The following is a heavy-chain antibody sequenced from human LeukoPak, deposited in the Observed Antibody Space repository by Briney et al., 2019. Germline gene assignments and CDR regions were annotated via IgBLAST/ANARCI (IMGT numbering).Heavy chain of an antibody. CDR2: IYYSGST. D-gene: IGHD5-24*01. J-gene: IGHJ4*02. CDR3: ARHVQQLVPGNGYNYPFDY. CDR1: GGSISSSSYY. V-gene: IGHV4-39*01. Sequence: SETLSLTCTVSGGSISSSSYYWGWIRQPPGKGLEWIGSIYYSGSTYYNPSLKSRVTISVDTSKNQFSLKLSSVTAADMAVYYCARHVQQLVPGNGYNYPFDYWGQGTLVTVSS.